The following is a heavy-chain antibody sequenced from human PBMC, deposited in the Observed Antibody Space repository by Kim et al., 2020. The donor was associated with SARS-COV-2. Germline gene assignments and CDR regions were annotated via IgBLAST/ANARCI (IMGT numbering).Heavy chain of an antibody. CDR3: ARDLDTADYGDYFPFGY. CDR2: IYYSGST. CDR1: CGSISSYY. D-gene: IGHD4-17*01. J-gene: IGHJ4*02. V-gene: IGHV4-59*01. Sequence: SETLSLTCTVSCGSISSYYWSWIRQPPGKGLEWIGYIYYSGSTNYNPSLKSRVTISVDTSKNQFSLKLSSVTAADTAVYYCARDLDTADYGDYFPFGYWGQGTLVTVSS.